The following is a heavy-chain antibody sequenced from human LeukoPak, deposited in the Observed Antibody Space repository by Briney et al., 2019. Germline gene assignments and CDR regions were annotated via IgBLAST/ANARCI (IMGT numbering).Heavy chain of an antibody. Sequence: APVKVSCKASGYTFTAHYMHWVRQAPGQGLEWVGWISLSTGGTNYAQKFQGRVTMTRDASISTAYMELSRLTSDDTAVYYCAKDRGYCTSPTCPLDYWAQGTLVTVFS. J-gene: IGHJ4*02. D-gene: IGHD2-8*01. CDR3: AKDRGYCTSPTCPLDY. V-gene: IGHV1-2*02. CDR1: GYTFTAHY. CDR2: ISLSTGGT.